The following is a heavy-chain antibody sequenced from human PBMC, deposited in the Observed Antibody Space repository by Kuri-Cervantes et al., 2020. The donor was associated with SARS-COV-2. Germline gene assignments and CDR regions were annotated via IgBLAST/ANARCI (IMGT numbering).Heavy chain of an antibody. D-gene: IGHD3-3*02. Sequence: GESLKISCAASGFTFSSYWMHWVRQAPGKGLVWVSRINSDGSSTSYADSVKGRFTISRDNSKNSLYLQMNSLRAEDTAVYYCASSLLALPIDYWGQGTLVTVSS. CDR3: ASSLLALPIDY. V-gene: IGHV3-74*01. CDR2: INSDGSST. J-gene: IGHJ4*02. CDR1: GFTFSSYW.